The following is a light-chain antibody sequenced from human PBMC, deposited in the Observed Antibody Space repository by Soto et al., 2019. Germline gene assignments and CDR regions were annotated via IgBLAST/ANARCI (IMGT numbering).Light chain of an antibody. Sequence: ETVLTQSPATLSLSPGDRATLSCRASQNVTNCKSGYQQKTGQEASRLIYHASNRATGIPARMSGTSSGGDFTPAISSLVPEDFAVYYCQQRCFWPRLTFGGGTKVDIK. CDR1: QNVTNC. CDR3: QQRCFWPRLT. V-gene: IGKV3-11*02. CDR2: HAS. J-gene: IGKJ4*01.